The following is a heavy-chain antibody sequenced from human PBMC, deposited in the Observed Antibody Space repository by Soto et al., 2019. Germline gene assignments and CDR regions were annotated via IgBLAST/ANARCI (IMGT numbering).Heavy chain of an antibody. Sequence: QVQLVESGGGVVQPGRSLRLSCAASGFTFSSYGMHWVRQAPGKGLEWVAVISYDGSNKYYADSVKGRFTISRDNSKNTLYLQMNSLRAEDTAVDYWAKYSGGSSLDYWGQGSLVTVSS. J-gene: IGHJ4*02. CDR2: ISYDGSNK. D-gene: IGHD1-26*01. CDR3: AKYSGGSSLDY. CDR1: GFTFSSYG. V-gene: IGHV3-30*18.